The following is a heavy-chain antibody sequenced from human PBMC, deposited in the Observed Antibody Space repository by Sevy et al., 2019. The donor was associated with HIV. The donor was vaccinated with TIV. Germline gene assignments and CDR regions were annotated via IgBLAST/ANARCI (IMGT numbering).Heavy chain of an antibody. CDR2: ISSSSGTI. D-gene: IGHD2-21*01. CDR3: ARAGGDCYSKNECWFVS. V-gene: IGHV3-48*01. Sequence: GGSLGLSCAASGFTFSAYSMNWVRQAPGKGLEWVSYISSSSGTIYYADSVKGQFTNSRDNAKSSLYLQMNGLRAEDTAVYYCARAGGDCYSKNECWFVSWGQGTLVTVSS. CDR1: GFTFSAYS. J-gene: IGHJ5*01.